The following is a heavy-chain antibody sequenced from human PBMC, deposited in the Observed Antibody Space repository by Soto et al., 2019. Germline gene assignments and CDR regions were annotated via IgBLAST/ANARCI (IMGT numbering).Heavy chain of an antibody. D-gene: IGHD6-13*01. Sequence: ASVKVSCKASGYTFTSYGISWVRQAPGQGLEWMGWISAYNGNTNYAQKLQGRVTMTTDTSTSTAYMELRSLRSDDTAVYYCARRPNDLLAAAGYFDYGGQGTLVTVS. CDR2: ISAYNGNT. CDR1: GYTFTSYG. CDR3: ARRPNDLLAAAGYFDY. V-gene: IGHV1-18*01. J-gene: IGHJ4*02.